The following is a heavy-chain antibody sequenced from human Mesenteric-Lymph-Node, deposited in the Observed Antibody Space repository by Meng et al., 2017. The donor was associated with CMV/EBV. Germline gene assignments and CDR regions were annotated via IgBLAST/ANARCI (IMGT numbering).Heavy chain of an antibody. CDR3: VEDCNSFSCDDY. D-gene: IGHD2/OR15-2a*01. V-gene: IGHV3-23*01. J-gene: IGHJ4*02. Sequence: GGSLRLSCAASGFRFSAHTMIWVRQAPGKGLEWVSSISIGGSPFYADSVEGRFTISRDKSKYTLYLQMDTLRAEDTGIYYWVEDCNSFSCDDYWGQGALVTVSS. CDR1: GFRFSAHT. CDR2: ISIGGSP.